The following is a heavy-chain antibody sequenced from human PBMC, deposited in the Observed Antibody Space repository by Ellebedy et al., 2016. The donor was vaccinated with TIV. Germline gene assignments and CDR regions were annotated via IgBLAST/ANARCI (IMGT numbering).Heavy chain of an antibody. V-gene: IGHV4-61*01. J-gene: IGHJ6*02. D-gene: IGHD3-10*01. Sequence: MPSETLSLTCTVSGGSVNSGSYYWTWIRQTPGRGLEWIGYIYNSGSTNYKPSLKSRVTIAGGASENQFSLMLRSVAAADTAVYYCARVSLVRGYYAGLDVWGQGTTVTVSS. CDR2: IYNSGST. CDR3: ARVSLVRGYYAGLDV. CDR1: GGSVNSGSYY.